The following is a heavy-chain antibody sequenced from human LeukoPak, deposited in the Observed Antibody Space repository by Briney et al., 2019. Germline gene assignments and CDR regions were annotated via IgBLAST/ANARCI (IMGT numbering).Heavy chain of an antibody. V-gene: IGHV6-1*01. CDR2: TYYRSTWYN. Sequence: SQTLSLTCAISGDSVSSNSVTWNWIRQSPSRGLEWLGRTYYRSTWYNDYAVSARGRITVNPDTSKNRFSLHLNSVTPEDTAVYYCARRLTQYDCFDPWGQGILVTVSS. J-gene: IGHJ5*02. D-gene: IGHD2-2*01. CDR3: ARRLTQYDCFDP. CDR1: GDSVSSNSVT.